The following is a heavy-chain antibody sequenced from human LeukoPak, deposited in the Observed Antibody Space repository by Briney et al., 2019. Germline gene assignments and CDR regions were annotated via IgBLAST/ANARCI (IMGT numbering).Heavy chain of an antibody. CDR2: ISGSGVST. D-gene: IGHD6-19*01. J-gene: IGHJ4*02. V-gene: IGHV3-23*01. Sequence: GGSLRLSCAASGFTFSTYDMSWVRQAPGKGLEWVSSISGSGVSTYYADSVKGRFTISRDNSKNTLYPQMNSLKAEDTSIYYCAKSQSSGWYYFDYWGQGTLVTVSS. CDR3: AKSQSSGWYYFDY. CDR1: GFTFSTYD.